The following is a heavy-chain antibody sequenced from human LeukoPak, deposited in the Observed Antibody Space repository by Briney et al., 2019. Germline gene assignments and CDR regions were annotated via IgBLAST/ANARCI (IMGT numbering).Heavy chain of an antibody. CDR1: GFTLSGYD. CDR3: AGVVVRNDRYSMDV. CDR2: SGVAGDT. J-gene: IGHJ6*02. D-gene: IGHD2-21*01. V-gene: IGHV3-13*01. Sequence: TGGSLRLSCAASGFTLSGYDMHWVRQSAGKGLEWVATSGVAGDTYYMDSVKGRFTISREDDQNSLVLQMDSLRGGDTAVYYCAGVVVRNDRYSMDVWGQGTTVTVSS.